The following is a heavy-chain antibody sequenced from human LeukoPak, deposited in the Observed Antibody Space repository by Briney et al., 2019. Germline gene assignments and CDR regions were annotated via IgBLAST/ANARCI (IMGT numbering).Heavy chain of an antibody. J-gene: IGHJ4*02. V-gene: IGHV3-66*04. D-gene: IGHD5-18*01. Sequence: GGSLRLSCAASGFTVSGKYMTWVRQAPGKGLEWVSILYSGGSTYYADSVKGRFTISRDNSKNTLYLQMNSLRTEDTAVYYCAKQRASYGYVFDYWGQGTLVTVSS. CDR3: AKQRASYGYVFDY. CDR2: LYSGGST. CDR1: GFTVSGKY.